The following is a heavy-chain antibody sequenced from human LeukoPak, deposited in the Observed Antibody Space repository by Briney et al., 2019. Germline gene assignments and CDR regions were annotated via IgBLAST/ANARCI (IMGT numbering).Heavy chain of an antibody. J-gene: IGHJ6*03. CDR1: GFTFSRSW. V-gene: IGHV3-53*01. CDR3: TRSLRVRGVPDYMDV. D-gene: IGHD3-10*01. Sequence: GGSLRLSCAASGFTFSRSWMNWVRQAPGKGLEWVSVIYKNAITFHADTVKGRFTISRDNSKNTLYLQMNNLRADDTDVYYCTRSLRVRGVPDYMDVWGKGTTVTVS. CDR2: IYKNAIT.